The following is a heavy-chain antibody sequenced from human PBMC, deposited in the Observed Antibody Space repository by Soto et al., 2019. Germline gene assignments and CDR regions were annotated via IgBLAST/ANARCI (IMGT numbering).Heavy chain of an antibody. J-gene: IGHJ4*01. CDR1: GGSISSSSYY. CDR3: ARQVGYYASSGAPFDY. CDR2: IYYSGST. D-gene: IGHD3-22*01. V-gene: IGHV4-39*01. Sequence: QLQLQESGPGLVKPSETLSLTCTVSGGSISSSSYYWGWIRQPPGKGLEWIGSIYYSGSTYYNPSLKSRVTISVDTSKNQFSLKLSSVTAADTAVYYCARQVGYYASSGAPFDYWGHGTLVTVSS.